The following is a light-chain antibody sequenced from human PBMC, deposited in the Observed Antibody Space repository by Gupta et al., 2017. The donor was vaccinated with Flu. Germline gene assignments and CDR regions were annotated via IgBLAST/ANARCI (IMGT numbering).Light chain of an antibody. CDR2: GAS. V-gene: IGKV3-20*01. J-gene: IGKJ2*01. CDR1: HSISTYS. Sequence: EIVLTQSPGTLSLSPWERATLSCRASHSISTYSLDWYQQKPGQAPRLLIYGASTRATDIPDRFSGSGSGTDFTLTISRLESEEFAVYYCQHYGGSHTFGQGTKLEIK. CDR3: QHYGGSHT.